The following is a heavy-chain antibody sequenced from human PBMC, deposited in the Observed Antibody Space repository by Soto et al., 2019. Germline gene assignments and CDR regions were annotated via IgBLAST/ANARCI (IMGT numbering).Heavy chain of an antibody. D-gene: IGHD6-13*01. CDR3: ARVSSSWYKDYFDY. Sequence: QVQPVQSGAEVKKPGSSVKVSCKASGGTFSNYAISWVRQAPGQGLEWMGGIIPIFGTTNYAQRFQGRVTITADESTSTAYMELSSLRSEDTAVYYCARVSSSWYKDYFDYWGQGTLVTVSS. CDR2: IIPIFGTT. J-gene: IGHJ4*02. CDR1: GGTFSNYA. V-gene: IGHV1-69*12.